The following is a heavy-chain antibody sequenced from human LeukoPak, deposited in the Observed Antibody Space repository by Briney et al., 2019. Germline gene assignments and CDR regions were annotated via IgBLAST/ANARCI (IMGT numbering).Heavy chain of an antibody. CDR1: GFTFRSYS. V-gene: IGHV3-21*01. CDR3: ARAPSSSRGYFQH. J-gene: IGHJ1*01. Sequence: PGGSLRLSXAASGFTFRSYSMNWVRQTPGKGLEWVSSISSSSSYIYYADSVKGRFTISRDNAKNSLYLQMNSLRAEDTAVYYCARAPSSSRGYFQHWGQGTLVTVSS. CDR2: ISSSSSYI. D-gene: IGHD2-2*01.